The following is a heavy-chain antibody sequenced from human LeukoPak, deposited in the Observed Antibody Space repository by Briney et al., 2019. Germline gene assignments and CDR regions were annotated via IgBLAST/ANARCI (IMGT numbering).Heavy chain of an antibody. CDR1: GGSISSYY. CDR2: IYTSGST. Sequence: SETLSLTCTVSGGSISSYYWSWIRQPAGKGLEWIGRIYTSGSTNYNPSLKSRVTMSVDTSKNQFSLKLSSVTAADTAAYYCARDRILTGYYTFDYWGQGTLVTISS. D-gene: IGHD3-9*01. CDR3: ARDRILTGYYTFDY. J-gene: IGHJ4*02. V-gene: IGHV4-4*07.